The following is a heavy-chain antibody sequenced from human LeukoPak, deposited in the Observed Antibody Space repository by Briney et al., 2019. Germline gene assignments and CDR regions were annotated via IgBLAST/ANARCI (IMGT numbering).Heavy chain of an antibody. CDR1: GYTFTGYY. CDR2: INPNSGGT. J-gene: IGHJ4*02. Sequence: ASVKASCKASGYTFTGYYMHWVRQAPGQGLEWMEWINPNSGGTNYAQKFQGRVTMTRDTSISTAYMELSRLRSDDTAVYYCARVRALPSDYGDYRFGYWGQGTLVTVSS. V-gene: IGHV1-2*02. D-gene: IGHD4-17*01. CDR3: ARVRALPSDYGDYRFGY.